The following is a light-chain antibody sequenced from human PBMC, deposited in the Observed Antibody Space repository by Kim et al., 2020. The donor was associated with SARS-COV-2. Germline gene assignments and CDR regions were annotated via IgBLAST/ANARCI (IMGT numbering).Light chain of an antibody. CDR3: QQYNSSPAT. CDR1: QNVSSNY. V-gene: IGKV3-20*01. Sequence: STGERATHSCRASQNVSSNYIAWDQQKPGHATRLLIYGASSRPTGIPNRFSGSGSGTDFTLTITRLEPEDLAVYYCQQYNSSPATFGQGTKVEVK. J-gene: IGKJ1*01. CDR2: GAS.